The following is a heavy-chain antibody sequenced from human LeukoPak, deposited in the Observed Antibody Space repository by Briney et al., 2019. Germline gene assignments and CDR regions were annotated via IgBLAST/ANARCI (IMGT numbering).Heavy chain of an antibody. D-gene: IGHD3-10*01. Sequence: PGGSLRLSCAASGFTFSSYAMRWVRQAPGKGLEWVAVISYDGSNKYYADSVKGRFTISRDNSKNTLYPQMNSLRAEDTAVYYCARDVYGSGSYPYFDYWGQGTLVTVSS. V-gene: IGHV3-30-3*01. CDR3: ARDVYGSGSYPYFDY. CDR2: ISYDGSNK. CDR1: GFTFSSYA. J-gene: IGHJ4*02.